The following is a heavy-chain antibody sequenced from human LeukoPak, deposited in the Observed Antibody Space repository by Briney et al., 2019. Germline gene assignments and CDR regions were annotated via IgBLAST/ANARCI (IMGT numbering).Heavy chain of an antibody. Sequence: PGGSLRLSCAASGFTFSSYDMNWIRQAPGKGLEWISYISISSSTIYYADSVKGRFTISRDNAKNSLYLQMSSLRAEDTAIYYCARGPPLFDPWGQGTLVTVSS. J-gene: IGHJ5*02. CDR2: ISISSSTI. V-gene: IGHV3-48*01. CDR1: GFTFSSYD. CDR3: ARGPPLFDP.